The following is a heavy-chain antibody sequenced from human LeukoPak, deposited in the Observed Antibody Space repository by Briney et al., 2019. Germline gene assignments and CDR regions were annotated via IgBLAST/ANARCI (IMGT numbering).Heavy chain of an antibody. Sequence: SETLSLTCTVSGGSISSSSYYWGWIRQPPGKGLEWIGYIYYSGSTNYNPSLKSRVTISVDTSKNQFSLKLSSVTAADTAVYYCASLYSYGYWAFDYWGQGTLVTVSS. D-gene: IGHD5-18*01. J-gene: IGHJ4*02. V-gene: IGHV4-61*05. CDR2: IYYSGST. CDR3: ASLYSYGYWAFDY. CDR1: GGSISSSSYY.